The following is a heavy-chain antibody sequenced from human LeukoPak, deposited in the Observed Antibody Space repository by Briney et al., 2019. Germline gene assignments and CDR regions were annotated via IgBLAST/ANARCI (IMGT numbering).Heavy chain of an antibody. J-gene: IGHJ4*02. CDR3: ARVSHSSGHDC. Sequence: SETLSLTCTVSGGSLSSYYWSWIRQPAGKGLEWIGRIYTSGSTNYNSSLKSRVTMSGDTSKNQFSLKLTSVTAADTAVYYCARVSHSSGHDCWGQGTLVTVSS. D-gene: IGHD6-19*01. V-gene: IGHV4-4*07. CDR2: IYTSGST. CDR1: GGSLSSYY.